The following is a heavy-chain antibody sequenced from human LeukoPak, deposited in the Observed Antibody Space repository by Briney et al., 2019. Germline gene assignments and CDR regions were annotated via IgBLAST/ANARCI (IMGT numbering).Heavy chain of an antibody. CDR3: ARDLTMIVPGAFDI. V-gene: IGHV3-7*01. Sequence: GGSLRLSCAISGLTFSRYWMTWVRQAPGKGLECVAIIKPDGCESYYGDSVKGRFTISRDNAKDSLYLQMKSLRAEDTAVYYCARDLTMIVPGAFDIWGHGTTVIVSS. CDR1: GLTFSRYW. CDR2: IKPDGCES. D-gene: IGHD3-22*01. J-gene: IGHJ3*02.